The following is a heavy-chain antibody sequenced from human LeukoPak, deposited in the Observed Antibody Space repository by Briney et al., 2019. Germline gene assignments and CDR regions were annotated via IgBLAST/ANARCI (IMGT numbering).Heavy chain of an antibody. CDR2: INSDGSST. CDR3: AKSAVTAIRRFDY. CDR1: GFTFSSYW. Sequence: SGGSLRLSCAASGFTFSSYWMHWVRQAPGKGLVWVSRINSDGSSTSYADSVKGRFTISRDNAKNTLYLQMNSLRAEDTAVYYCAKSAVTAIRRFDYWGQGTLVTVSS. D-gene: IGHD2-21*02. V-gene: IGHV3-74*01. J-gene: IGHJ4*02.